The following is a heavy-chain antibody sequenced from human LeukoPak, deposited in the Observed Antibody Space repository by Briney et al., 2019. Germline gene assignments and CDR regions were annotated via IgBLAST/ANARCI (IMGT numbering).Heavy chain of an antibody. D-gene: IGHD1-26*01. J-gene: IGHJ5*02. CDR3: ATLGIVGAWGWFDP. CDR1: GYTLTELS. V-gene: IGHV1-24*01. Sequence: ASVKVSCKVSGYTLTELSMHWVRQAPGKGLEWMGGFDPEDGETIYAQKFQGRVTMTEDTSTDTAYMELSSLRSEDTAVYYCATLGIVGAWGWFDPWGQGTLVTVSS. CDR2: FDPEDGET.